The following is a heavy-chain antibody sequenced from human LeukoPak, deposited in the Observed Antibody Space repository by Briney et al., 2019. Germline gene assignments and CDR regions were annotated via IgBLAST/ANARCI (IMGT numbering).Heavy chain of an antibody. V-gene: IGHV4-59*13. CDR3: ARLSRIASAGDYDYHSSDV. J-gene: IGHJ6*02. CDR1: GGVISIYG. Sequence: PSETLSLTCTVSGGVISIYGWSWFRQPPGKGLEWIGEVYYSGSTDYNPSLKSRLTISKDTSNNQVSLKLNSVTAPDTAVYYCARLSRIASAGDYDYHSSDVWGQGTTVTVSS. D-gene: IGHD6-13*01. CDR2: VYYSGST.